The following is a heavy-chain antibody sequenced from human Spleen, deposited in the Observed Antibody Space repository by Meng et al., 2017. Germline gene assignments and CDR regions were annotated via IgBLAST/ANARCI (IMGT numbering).Heavy chain of an antibody. CDR3: ARKAGNCISTTCYSLDY. CDR2: IIPIFGTT. V-gene: IGHV1-69*05. CDR1: GYTFTSYA. J-gene: IGHJ4*02. Sequence: SVKVSCKASGYTFTSYAISWVRQAPGQGLEWMGGIIPIFGTTNYAQKFQGRVTITTDESTSTVYMELTRLTSEDTAVYFCARKAGNCISTTCYSLDYWGQGTLVTVSS. D-gene: IGHD2-2*01.